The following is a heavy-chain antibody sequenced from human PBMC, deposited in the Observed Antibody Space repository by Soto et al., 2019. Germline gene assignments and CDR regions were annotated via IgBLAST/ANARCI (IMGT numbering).Heavy chain of an antibody. J-gene: IGHJ6*02. CDR3: ATDLGSCAYSARGDV. V-gene: IGHV3-72*01. CDR1: ELTFSDRL. Sequence: EVQLVESGGGLVQPGGSLRLSCAGSELTFSDRLIDWVRQATGKGLEWVGRSFVQGNSYTTEYAASVRGRFTISRDDSKTSLHLQMNSLNIEDTAVYYCATDLGSCAYSARGDVWGQGTTVTVSS. D-gene: IGHD6-13*01. CDR2: SFVQGNSYTT.